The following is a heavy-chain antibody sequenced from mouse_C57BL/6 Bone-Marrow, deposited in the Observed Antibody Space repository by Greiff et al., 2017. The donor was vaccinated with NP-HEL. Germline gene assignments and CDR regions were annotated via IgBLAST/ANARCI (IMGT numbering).Heavy chain of an antibody. CDR2: IDPENGDT. J-gene: IGHJ2*01. CDR3: TLYGSSYCDD. D-gene: IGHD1-1*01. V-gene: IGHV14-4*01. CDR1: GFNIKDDY. Sequence: VQLQQSGAELVRPGASVKLSCTASGFNIKDDYMHWVKQRPEQGLEWIGWIDPENGDTEYASKFQGKATITADTSSNTAYLQLSSLTSEDTAVYYCTLYGSSYCDDWGQGTTLTVSS.